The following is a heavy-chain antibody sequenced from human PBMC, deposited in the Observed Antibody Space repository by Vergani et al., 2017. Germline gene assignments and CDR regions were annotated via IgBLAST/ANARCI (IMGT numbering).Heavy chain of an antibody. D-gene: IGHD3-10*01. V-gene: IGHV3-53*04. CDR3: AREYYYGSGSHFDY. CDR2: IYSGGST. CDR1: GFTVSSNY. J-gene: IGHJ4*02. Sequence: EVQLVESGGGLVQPGGSLRLSCAASGFTVSSNYMSWVRQAPGKGLEWVSVIYSGGSTYYADSVKGRFTISRHNSKNTLYLQMNSLRAEDTAVYYCAREYYYGSGSHFDYWGQGTLVTVSS.